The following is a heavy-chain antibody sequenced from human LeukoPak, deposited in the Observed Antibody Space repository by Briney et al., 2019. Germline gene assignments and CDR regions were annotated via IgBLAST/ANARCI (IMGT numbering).Heavy chain of an antibody. D-gene: IGHD2/OR15-2a*01. CDR1: GGSISSNNYY. CDR2: IYYSGST. CDR3: ARESLSGNYYGMDV. Sequence: PSETLSLTCTVSGGSISSNNYYWGWIRQPPGKGLEWIGYIYYSGSTNYNPSLKSRVSISVDTSKNQFSLRLTSVTAADTAVYYCARESLSGNYYGMDVWGQGTTVTVSS. V-gene: IGHV4-61*01. J-gene: IGHJ6*02.